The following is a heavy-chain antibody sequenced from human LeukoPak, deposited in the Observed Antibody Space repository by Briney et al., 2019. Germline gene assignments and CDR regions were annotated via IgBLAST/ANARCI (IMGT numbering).Heavy chain of an antibody. J-gene: IGHJ4*02. V-gene: IGHV1-2*02. Sequence: GASVKVSCKASGYTFTGYYMHWVRQAPGQGLEWVGWINPKNGGSNYAQKLQGRVTMTTDTSTSTAYMELRSLRSEDTAVYHCARAGGYCGRISCPYYFDYWGQGSLVAVSS. D-gene: IGHD2-15*01. CDR1: GYTFTGYY. CDR2: INPKNGGS. CDR3: ARAGGYCGRISCPYYFDY.